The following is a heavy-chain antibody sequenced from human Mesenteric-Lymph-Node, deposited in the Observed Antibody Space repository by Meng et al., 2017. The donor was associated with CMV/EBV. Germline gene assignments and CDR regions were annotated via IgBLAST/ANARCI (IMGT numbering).Heavy chain of an antibody. D-gene: IGHD7-27*01. V-gene: IGHV3-48*03. CDR3: ARTLGIGDWFDP. CDR2: FSSGGSTI. CDR1: GSTFNNYA. Sequence: GESLKISCVVSGSTFNNYAMHWVRQAPGKGLEWVSYFSSGGSTISYADSVKDRFTISRDNAKTAQYLQMNSLRAEDTAVYYCARTLGIGDWFDPWGQGKLVTVSS. J-gene: IGHJ5*02.